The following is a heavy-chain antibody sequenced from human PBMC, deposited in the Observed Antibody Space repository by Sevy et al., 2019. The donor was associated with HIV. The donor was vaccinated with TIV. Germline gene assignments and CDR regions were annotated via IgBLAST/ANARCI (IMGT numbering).Heavy chain of an antibody. CDR1: GFTFSSYS. D-gene: IGHD5-18*01. CDR3: ARVLAVDTATTGGYFYY. J-gene: IGHJ4*02. V-gene: IGHV3-21*01. Sequence: GGSLRLSCTASGFTFSSYSMNWVRQAPGKGLEWVSSISSSSSYIYYADSVKGRFTIARDNAKNTLYLQRNSLRAEDTAVCYCARVLAVDTATTGGYFYYWGQGTLVTGSS. CDR2: ISSSSSYI.